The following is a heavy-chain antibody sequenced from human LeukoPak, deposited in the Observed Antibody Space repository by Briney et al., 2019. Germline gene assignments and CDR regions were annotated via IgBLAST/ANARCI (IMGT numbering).Heavy chain of an antibody. J-gene: IGHJ3*02. D-gene: IGHD6-19*01. Sequence: GASVKVSCKASGGTFSSYAISWVRQAPGQGLEWMGRIIPILGIANYAQKFQGRVTITADKSTSTAYMELSSLRSEDTAVYYWARGWGLSSGWYESAFDIWGQGTMVTVSS. CDR2: IIPILGIA. CDR3: ARGWGLSSGWYESAFDI. CDR1: GGTFSSYA. V-gene: IGHV1-69*04.